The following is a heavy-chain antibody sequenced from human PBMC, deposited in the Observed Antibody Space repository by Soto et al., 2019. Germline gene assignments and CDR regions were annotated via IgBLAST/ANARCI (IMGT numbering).Heavy chain of an antibody. Sequence: GPLTHACGTSEVSRTKHWMSWVRQAPGKGLEWVANIKEDGGGKYFGDFVRGRFTVSRDNVKSTLYLQMNSLTVEDGAVYYCADSWLPTSYWGPGTLVTVSS. CDR2: IKEDGGGK. CDR3: ADSWLPTSY. J-gene: IGHJ4*02. D-gene: IGHD3-10*01. V-gene: IGHV3-7*01. CDR1: EVSRTKHW.